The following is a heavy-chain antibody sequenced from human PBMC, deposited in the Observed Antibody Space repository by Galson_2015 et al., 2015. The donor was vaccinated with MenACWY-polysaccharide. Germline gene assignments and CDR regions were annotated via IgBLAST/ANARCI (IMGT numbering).Heavy chain of an antibody. Sequence: ETLSLTCSVSRGSIIARDYCWGWIRQTPGKGLEWMGTIYFSGDTFYNLSLKSRITISLDTSRNQFSLKLTSVTAADTAVYFCAAYYASGSSFAYWGQGTLTPVSS. CDR2: IYFSGDT. CDR3: AAYYASGSSFAY. D-gene: IGHD3-10*01. J-gene: IGHJ4*02. V-gene: IGHV4-39*07. CDR1: RGSIIARDYC.